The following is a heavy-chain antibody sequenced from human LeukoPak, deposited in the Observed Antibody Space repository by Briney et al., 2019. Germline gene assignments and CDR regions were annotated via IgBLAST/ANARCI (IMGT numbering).Heavy chain of an antibody. CDR2: IRSKTDGGTT. V-gene: IGHV3-15*01. CDR1: GFIFSNAW. CDR3: TTATQH. Sequence: GGSLRLSCAASGFIFSNAWMSWVRQGPGKGLEWVGRIRSKTDGGTTDFAAPVKGRFTISRDDSQYTLFLHMNSLKTEDTAVYYCTTATQHWGQGTLVTVSS. J-gene: IGHJ4*02.